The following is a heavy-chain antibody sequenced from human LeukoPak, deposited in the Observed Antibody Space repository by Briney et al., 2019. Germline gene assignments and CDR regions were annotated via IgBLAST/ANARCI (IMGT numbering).Heavy chain of an antibody. CDR1: GGSLSGYY. V-gene: IGHV4-34*01. CDR2: INHSGST. J-gene: IGHJ4*02. D-gene: IGHD1-26*01. CDR3: AQSGSYPDYFDY. Sequence: PSETLSLTCAVYGGSLSGYYWSWIRQPPGKGLGWIGEINHSGSTNYNPSLKSRVTISVDTSKNQFSLKLSSVTAADTAVYYCAQSGSYPDYFDYWGQGTLVTVSS.